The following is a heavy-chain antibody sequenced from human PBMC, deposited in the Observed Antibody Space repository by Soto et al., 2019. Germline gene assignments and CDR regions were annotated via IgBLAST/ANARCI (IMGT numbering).Heavy chain of an antibody. D-gene: IGHD3-3*01. Sequence: GGSLRLSCAASGFTFSSYSMNWVRQAPGKGLEWVSSISSSSSYIYYADSVKGRFTISRDNAKNSLYLQMNSLRAEDTAVYYCARDSLTIFGVVIIDDAFDIWGQGTMVTVSS. J-gene: IGHJ3*02. CDR3: ARDSLTIFGVVIIDDAFDI. V-gene: IGHV3-21*01. CDR2: ISSSSSYI. CDR1: GFTFSSYS.